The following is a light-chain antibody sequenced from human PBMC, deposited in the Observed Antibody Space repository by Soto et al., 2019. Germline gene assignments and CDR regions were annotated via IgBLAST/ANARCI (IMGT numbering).Light chain of an antibody. J-gene: IGKJ5*01. CDR1: QRITIR. Sequence: DIQITQSPSTQSSSVGDRGTITCRASQRITIRLAWHKQKPRKAPKPPIHPASTLQSGVRIRFSCSGCGTEINFTLSSLKPEDFETDYCQRLNSVTFTFGQGTRLEI. V-gene: IGKV1-5*01. CDR2: PAS. CDR3: QRLNSVTFT.